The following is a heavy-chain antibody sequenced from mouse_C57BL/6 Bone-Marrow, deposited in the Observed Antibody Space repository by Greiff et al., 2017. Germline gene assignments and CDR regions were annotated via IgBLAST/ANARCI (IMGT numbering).Heavy chain of an antibody. CDR3: ARGEGPLFDF. V-gene: IGHV1-63*01. CDR2: IYPGGGYT. J-gene: IGHJ2*01. Sequence: QVQLQQSGAELVRPGTSVKMSCKASGYTFTNYWIGWAKQRPGHGLEWIGDIYPGGGYTNYNEKFKGKATLTADQYSPTAYMQFSSLTSEDASIYYCARGEGPLFDFWGQGTTLTVAS. CDR1: GYTFTNYW.